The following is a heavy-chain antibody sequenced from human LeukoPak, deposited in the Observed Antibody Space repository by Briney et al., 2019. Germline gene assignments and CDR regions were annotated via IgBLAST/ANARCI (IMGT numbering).Heavy chain of an antibody. D-gene: IGHD4-17*01. CDR1: GGSISSYY. V-gene: IGHV4-59*01. CDR2: IYYSGST. Sequence: SETLSLTCTVSGGSISSYYWNWIRQPPGKGLEWIGYIYYSGSTNYNPSLKSRVTISVDTSKNQFSLKLSSVTAADTAVYYCARVDDYGDYNWFDPWGQGTLVTVSS. J-gene: IGHJ5*02. CDR3: ARVDDYGDYNWFDP.